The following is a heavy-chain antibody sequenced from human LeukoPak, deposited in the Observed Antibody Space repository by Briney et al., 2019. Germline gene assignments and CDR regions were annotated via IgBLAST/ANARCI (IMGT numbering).Heavy chain of an antibody. J-gene: IGHJ5*02. CDR1: GFTFSSYS. D-gene: IGHD2-2*01. CDR3: ARDRCSSTSCYAFDP. Sequence: GGSLRLSCAASGFTFSSYSMNWVRQAAEKGLEWVSFVSSSSTYIDYADSVKGRFTISRDNAKNSLYLQMNSLRADDTAVYYCARDRCSSTSCYAFDPWGQGTLVTVSS. V-gene: IGHV3-21*01. CDR2: VSSSSTYI.